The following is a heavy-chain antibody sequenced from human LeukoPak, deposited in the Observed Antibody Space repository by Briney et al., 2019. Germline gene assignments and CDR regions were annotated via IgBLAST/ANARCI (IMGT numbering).Heavy chain of an antibody. J-gene: IGHJ4*02. CDR2: ISYDGSNK. D-gene: IGHD6-13*01. CDR1: GFTFSSYA. Sequence: GRSLRLSCAASGFTFSSYAMHWVRQAPGKGLEWVAVISYDGSNKYYADSVKGRFTISRDNSKNTLYLQMNSLRAEDTAVYYCARDRGIAAAGTLDYFDYWGQGTLVTVSS. V-gene: IGHV3-30-3*01. CDR3: ARDRGIAAAGTLDYFDY.